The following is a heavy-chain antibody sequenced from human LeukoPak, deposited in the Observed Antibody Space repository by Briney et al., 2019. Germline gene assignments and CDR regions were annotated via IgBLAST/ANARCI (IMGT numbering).Heavy chain of an antibody. V-gene: IGHV3-30*18. CDR3: SKKHSCSLIEAPDY. CDR2: TSSDGSNK. J-gene: IGHJ4*02. CDR1: GFTFSIFG. D-gene: IGHD3-3*02. Sequence: GGSLRLSCVASGFTFSIFGMHWVRQAPGKGLEWVAVTSSDGSNKDYADSVKGRFTIDRDNSKNTLYLQMDSLRIEETAVDYCSKKHSCSLIEAPDYWGQGTLVTVSS.